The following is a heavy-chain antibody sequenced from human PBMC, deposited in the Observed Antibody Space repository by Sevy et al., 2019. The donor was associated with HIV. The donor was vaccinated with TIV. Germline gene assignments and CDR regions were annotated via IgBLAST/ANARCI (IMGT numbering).Heavy chain of an antibody. V-gene: IGHV5-51*01. CDR3: ARGTTVTRIDY. Sequence: GGSLRLSCKGSGYSFTSYWIGWVRQMPGKGLEWMGIIYPGDSDTTYSPSFQGQVTISADKSISTAYLQWSSLKASDTAVYYCARGTTVTRIDYWGQGTLVTVSS. J-gene: IGHJ4*02. D-gene: IGHD4-17*01. CDR2: IYPGDSDT. CDR1: GYSFTSYW.